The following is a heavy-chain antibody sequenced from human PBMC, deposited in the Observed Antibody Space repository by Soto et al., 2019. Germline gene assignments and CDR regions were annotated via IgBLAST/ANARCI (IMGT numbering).Heavy chain of an antibody. CDR1: GYTFTSYA. Sequence: QVQLVQSGAEVKKPGASVKVSCKASGYTFTSYAISWVRQAPGQGLEWLGWISAYNGNTKYAQKLQGRVTMTTDTSPRTAYRELRSRTSDDTAVYYCEREGPPEDYWGQGTLVTVSS. J-gene: IGHJ4*02. V-gene: IGHV1-18*01. CDR3: EREGPPEDY. CDR2: ISAYNGNT.